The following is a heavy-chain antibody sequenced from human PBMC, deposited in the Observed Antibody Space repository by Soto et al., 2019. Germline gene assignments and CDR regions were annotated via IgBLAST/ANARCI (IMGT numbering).Heavy chain of an antibody. CDR2: ISYGGGT. CDR1: GGSINSGGYC. J-gene: IGHJ4*02. CDR3: SRGILV. Sequence: QVQLQESGPGLVKPSQTLSLTCTVSGGSINSGGYCWSWIRQPPGKGLDWIGCISYGGGTSYNPSLKSRVTISVDTSKNQFSLKLTSVTAPDTAVYYCSRGILVWGQGALITVSS. D-gene: IGHD5-18*01. V-gene: IGHV4-31*03.